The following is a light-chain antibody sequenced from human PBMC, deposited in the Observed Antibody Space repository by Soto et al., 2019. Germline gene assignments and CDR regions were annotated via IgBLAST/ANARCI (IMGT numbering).Light chain of an antibody. CDR1: QSIGTY. Sequence: ETVLTQSPSTLSLSPGERATLSCRASQSIGTYLAWYQQKPGQAPRLLIYDASHRAAGIPARFSGSGFGTDFTLTISSLEPEDAAVYYCQQRSNWPPITFGQGTRLEIK. J-gene: IGKJ5*01. CDR3: QQRSNWPPIT. CDR2: DAS. V-gene: IGKV3-11*01.